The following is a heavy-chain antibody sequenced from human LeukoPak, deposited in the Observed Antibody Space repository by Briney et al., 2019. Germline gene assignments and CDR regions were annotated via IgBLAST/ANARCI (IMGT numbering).Heavy chain of an antibody. CDR2: IKQDGSEK. J-gene: IGHJ4*02. CDR1: GFTFSSYW. V-gene: IGHV3-7*01. D-gene: IGHD3-10*01. CDR3: ARDGIWHGSGSYMDY. Sequence: GGSLRLSCAASGFTFSSYWMSWVRQAPGKGLEWVANIKQDGSEKYYVDSMKGRFTISRDNAKNTLYLQMDSLRAEDTGVYYCARDGIWHGSGSYMDYWGQGTLVTVSS.